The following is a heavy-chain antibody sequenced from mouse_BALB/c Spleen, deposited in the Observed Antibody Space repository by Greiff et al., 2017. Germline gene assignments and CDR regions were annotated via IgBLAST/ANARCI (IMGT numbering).Heavy chain of an antibody. CDR3: ARFRYDAMDY. Sequence: VQLKESGPELVKPGASVKISCKASGYTFNDYNMHWVKQSHGKSLEWIGYIYPYNGGTGYNQKFKSKATLTVDNSSSTAYMELRSLTSEDSAVYYCARFRYDAMDYWGQGTSVTVSS. V-gene: IGHV1S29*02. CDR2: IYPYNGGT. J-gene: IGHJ4*01. CDR1: GYTFNDYN.